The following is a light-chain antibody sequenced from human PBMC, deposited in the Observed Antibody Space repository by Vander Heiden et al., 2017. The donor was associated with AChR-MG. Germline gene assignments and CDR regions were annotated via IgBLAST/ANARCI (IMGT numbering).Light chain of an antibody. CDR3: QQYGTYPRT. V-gene: IGKV1-16*02. CDR2: EAS. Sequence: DIQTTQSPSPLSASVGDSVTIPCRAREGAKNYLSWFQQKPGKAPKSLIYEASRLQSGVPGKFSGGGSGTEFTLTISSLQPQDSATYFCQQYGTYPRTFGQGTKVEIK. J-gene: IGKJ1*01. CDR1: EGAKNY.